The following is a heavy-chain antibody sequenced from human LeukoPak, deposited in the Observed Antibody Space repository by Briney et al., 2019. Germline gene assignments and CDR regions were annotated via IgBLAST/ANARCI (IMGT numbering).Heavy chain of an antibody. Sequence: QSGGSLRLSCAASGFTFSSYAMSWVRQAPGKGLEWVSAISGSGGSTYYADSVKGRFTISRDNSKNTLYLQMNSLRAEDTAVYYCAKDAPSIVVVPAAHFDYWGQGTLVTVSS. CDR2: ISGSGGST. CDR3: AKDAPSIVVVPAAHFDY. J-gene: IGHJ4*02. CDR1: GFTFSSYA. D-gene: IGHD2-2*01. V-gene: IGHV3-23*01.